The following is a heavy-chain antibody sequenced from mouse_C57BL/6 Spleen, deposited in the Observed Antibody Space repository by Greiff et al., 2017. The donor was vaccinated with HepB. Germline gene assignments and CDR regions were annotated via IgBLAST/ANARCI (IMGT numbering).Heavy chain of an antibody. CDR1: GYTFTSYT. V-gene: IGHV1-4*01. CDR3: ARSPSYDYDFAY. D-gene: IGHD2-4*01. J-gene: IGHJ3*01. Sequence: VQLQQSGAELARPGASVKMSCKASGYTFTSYTMHWVKQRPGQGLEWIGYINPSSGYTKYNQKFKDKATLTSDKSSSTAYMQLSSLTSEDSAVYYCARSPSYDYDFAYWGQGTLVTVSA. CDR2: INPSSGYT.